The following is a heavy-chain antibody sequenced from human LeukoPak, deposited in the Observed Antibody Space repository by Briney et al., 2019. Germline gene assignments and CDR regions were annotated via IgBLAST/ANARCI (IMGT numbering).Heavy chain of an antibody. V-gene: IGHV4-59*01. CDR1: GGSISSYY. Sequence: SETLSLTCTVSGGSISSYYWSWIRQPPGKGLEWIGYIYYSGSTIYNPSLKSRVTISVDTSKNQFSLKLSSVTAADTAVFYCARGWSGSGYSYYFDSWGQGTLVTVSS. D-gene: IGHD3-3*01. CDR3: ARGWSGSGYSYYFDS. J-gene: IGHJ4*02. CDR2: IYYSGST.